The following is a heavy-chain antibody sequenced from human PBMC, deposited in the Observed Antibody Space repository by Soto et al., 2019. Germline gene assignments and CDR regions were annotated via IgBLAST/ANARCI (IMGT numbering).Heavy chain of an antibody. J-gene: IGHJ6*02. D-gene: IGHD4-17*01. CDR3: ARVATTVSYYYGMDV. V-gene: IGHV3-53*04. CDR1: GFTVSSNY. Sequence: EVQLLESGGGLVQPGGSLRLSCAASGFTVSSNYMSWVRQAPGKGLEWVSVIYSGGSTYYADSVKGRFTISRHNSKNTLYLQMNSLRAEDTAVHYCARVATTVSYYYGMDVWGQGTTVTVSS. CDR2: IYSGGST.